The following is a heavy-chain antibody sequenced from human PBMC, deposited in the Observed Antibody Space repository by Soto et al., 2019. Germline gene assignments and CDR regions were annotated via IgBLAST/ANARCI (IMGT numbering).Heavy chain of an antibody. CDR3: ARERGGTTEYYFDY. Sequence: QVQLVESGGGVVQPGRSLRLSCAASGFTFSSYGMHWVRQAAGKGLEWVAVIWYDGSNKYYADSVKGRFTISRDNSKNTLYLQMNSLRAEDTAVYYCARERGGTTEYYFDYWGQGTLVTVSS. J-gene: IGHJ4*02. CDR1: GFTFSSYG. D-gene: IGHD3-16*01. CDR2: IWYDGSNK. V-gene: IGHV3-33*01.